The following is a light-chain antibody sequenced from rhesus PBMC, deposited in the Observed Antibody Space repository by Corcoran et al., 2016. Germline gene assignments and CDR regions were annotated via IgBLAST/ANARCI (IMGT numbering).Light chain of an antibody. J-gene: IGKJ4*01. CDR1: QGISSY. V-gene: IGKV1-32*03. CDR3: QQGYSTPLT. Sequence: ASVGDRVTITCRASQGISSYLNWYQQKPGKAPKLLIYYANSLASGVPSMFSGSGSGTDYTLTISSLQPEAFATYYCQQGYSTPLTFGGGTKVEIK. CDR2: YAN.